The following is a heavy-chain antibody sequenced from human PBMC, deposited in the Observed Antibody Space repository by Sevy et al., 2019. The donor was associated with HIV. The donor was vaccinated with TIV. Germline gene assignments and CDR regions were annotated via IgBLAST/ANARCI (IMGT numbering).Heavy chain of an antibody. CDR1: GFTFSSYA. J-gene: IGHJ4*02. CDR2: ISGSGGST. V-gene: IGHV3-23*01. CDR3: AIGGDFPRVVGATTVDYFDY. D-gene: IGHD1-26*01. Sequence: GGSLRLSCAASGFTFSSYAMSWVRQAPGKGLEWVSAISGSGGSTYYADSVKGRFTISRDNSKNTLYLQMNSLRAEDTAVYYCAIGGDFPRVVGATTVDYFDYWGQGTLVTVSS.